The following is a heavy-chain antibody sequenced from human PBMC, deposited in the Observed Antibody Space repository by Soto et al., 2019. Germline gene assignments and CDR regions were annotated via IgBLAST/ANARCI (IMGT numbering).Heavy chain of an antibody. J-gene: IGHJ6*02. Sequence: QVQLVESGGGVVQPGRSLRLSCAASGFTFSSYAMHWVRQAPGKGLEWVAVISYDGSNKYYADSVKGRFTISRDNSKNTLYLQMNSLRAEDTAVYYCARVDTMVRGVMGPYYYGMDVWGQGTTVTVSS. CDR2: ISYDGSNK. D-gene: IGHD3-10*01. V-gene: IGHV3-30-3*01. CDR1: GFTFSSYA. CDR3: ARVDTMVRGVMGPYYYGMDV.